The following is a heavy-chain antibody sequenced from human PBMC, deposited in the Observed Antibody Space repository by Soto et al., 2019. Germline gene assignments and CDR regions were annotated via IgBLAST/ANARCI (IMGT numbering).Heavy chain of an antibody. Sequence: EVRLSESGGGLVQPGGSLRLSCAASEFTFNRYAMIWVRQAPGKGLEWVSTIRGSGDSTFYADSVKGRFTVSRDNAENTLSLQMNSLRAKDTAFYYCAKDQGDAPNTFDLGGQGTLVSVSP. CDR3: AKDQGDAPNTFDL. CDR1: EFTFNRYA. V-gene: IGHV3-23*01. CDR2: IRGSGDST. D-gene: IGHD1-26*01. J-gene: IGHJ4*02.